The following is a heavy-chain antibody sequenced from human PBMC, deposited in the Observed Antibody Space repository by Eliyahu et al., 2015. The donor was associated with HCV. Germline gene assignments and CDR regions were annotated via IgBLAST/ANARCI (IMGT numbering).Heavy chain of an antibody. CDR1: GYSFTSYW. CDR3: ARLGAYSNDETAIPYYYGMDV. CDR2: IYPGDSDT. Sequence: EVQLVQSGAEVRKPGESLKISCKGSGYSFTSYWXGWVRQMPGKGLECMGIIYPGDSDTRYSPSFQGLVTISADKSISTAYLQWSSLKASDTAMYYCARLGAYSNDETAIPYYYGMDVWGQGTTVTVSS. D-gene: IGHD4-11*01. V-gene: IGHV5-51*01. J-gene: IGHJ6*02.